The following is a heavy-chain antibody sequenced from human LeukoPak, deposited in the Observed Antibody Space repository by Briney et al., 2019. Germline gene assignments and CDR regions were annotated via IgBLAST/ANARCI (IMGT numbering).Heavy chain of an antibody. Sequence: SVKVSCKASGGTSSSYTISWVRQAPGQGLEWMGRIIPILGIANYAQKFQGRVTITADKSTSTAYMELSSLRSEDTAVYYCARERGIVGARAAFDIWGQGTMVTVSS. J-gene: IGHJ3*02. D-gene: IGHD1-26*01. CDR2: IIPILGIA. CDR3: ARERGIVGARAAFDI. V-gene: IGHV1-69*04. CDR1: GGTSSSYT.